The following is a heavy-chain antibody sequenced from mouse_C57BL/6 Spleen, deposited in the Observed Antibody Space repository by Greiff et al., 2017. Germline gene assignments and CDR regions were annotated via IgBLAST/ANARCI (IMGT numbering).Heavy chain of an antibody. CDR1: GFNIKDDY. J-gene: IGHJ3*01. CDR2: IDPENGDT. CDR3: TTDCSSYFAY. V-gene: IGHV14-4*01. D-gene: IGHD1-1*01. Sequence: EVQLQQSGAELVRPGASVKLSCTASGFNIKDDYMHWVKQRPEQGLEWIGWIDPENGDTEYASKFQGKATITADTSSNTAYLQLSSLTSEDTAVYYCTTDCSSYFAYWGQGTLVTVSA.